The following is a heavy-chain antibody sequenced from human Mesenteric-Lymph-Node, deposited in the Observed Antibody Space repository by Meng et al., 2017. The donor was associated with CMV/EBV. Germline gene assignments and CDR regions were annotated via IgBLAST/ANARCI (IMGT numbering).Heavy chain of an antibody. V-gene: IGHV3-73*01. CDR1: GFTFSGSA. Sequence: GESLKISCAASGFTFSGSAMHWVRQASGKGLEWVGRIRTKANNYATVYAASVKGRFTISRDDSQNTAYLQMNSLKTEDTAVYYCARGYCDTTRCSVYFYYGMDVWGQGTTVTVSS. D-gene: IGHD2-2*01. CDR2: IRTKANNYAT. J-gene: IGHJ6*02. CDR3: ARGYCDTTRCSVYFYYGMDV.